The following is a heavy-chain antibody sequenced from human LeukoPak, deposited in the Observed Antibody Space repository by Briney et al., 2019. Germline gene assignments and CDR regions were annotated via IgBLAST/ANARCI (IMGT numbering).Heavy chain of an antibody. D-gene: IGHD3-9*01. V-gene: IGHV3-49*03. Sequence: YPGGSLRLSCTASGFTFGDYAMSWFRQAPGKGLEWVGFIRSKAYGGTTEYAASVKGRFTISRDDSKSIAYLQMNSLKTEDTAVYYCTRVRYDILTGYYLFDYWGQGTLVTVSS. CDR1: GFTFGDYA. CDR3: TRVRYDILTGYYLFDY. J-gene: IGHJ4*02. CDR2: IRSKAYGGTT.